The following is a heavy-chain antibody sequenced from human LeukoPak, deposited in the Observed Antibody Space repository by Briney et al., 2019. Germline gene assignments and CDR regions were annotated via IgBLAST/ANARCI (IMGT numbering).Heavy chain of an antibody. CDR2: IWYDGSNK. D-gene: IGHD4-17*01. J-gene: IGHJ4*02. V-gene: IGHV3-33*01. CDR3: ARDDCGDYVWSQPTFDY. CDR1: GFTFSSYG. Sequence: QPGRSLRLSCAASGFTFSSYGMHWVRQAPGKGLEWVAVIWYDGSNKYYADSVKGRFTISRDNSKNTLYLQMNSLRAEDTAVYYCARDDCGDYVWSQPTFDYWGQGTLVTVSS.